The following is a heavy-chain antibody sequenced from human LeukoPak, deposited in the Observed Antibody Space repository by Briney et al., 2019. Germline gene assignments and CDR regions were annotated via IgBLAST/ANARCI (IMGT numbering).Heavy chain of an antibody. V-gene: IGHV3-30*18. CDR2: IANDGKDK. CDR3: AKDQQVGAAAYYLDS. J-gene: IGHJ4*02. D-gene: IGHD2-2*01. Sequence: GGSLRLSCAASGFTFSRYGLHWVRQAPGKGLEWVTVIANDGKDKKYADSVKGRFTISRDNSKSTLYLQMNSLRAEDTGVYYCAKDQQVGAAAYYLDSWGQGTLVTVSS. CDR1: GFTFSRYG.